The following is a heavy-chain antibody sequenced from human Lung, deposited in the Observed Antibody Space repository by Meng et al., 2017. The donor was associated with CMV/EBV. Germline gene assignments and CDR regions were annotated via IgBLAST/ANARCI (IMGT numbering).Heavy chain of an antibody. J-gene: IGHJ5*02. CDR1: RGSISGSY. V-gene: IGHV4-59*03. Sequence: TVSRGSISGSYWTWIRQSPGKGLEWIGYMSYSGITNYNPSLESRVTTSIDTSKNQFSLKLSSVTTADTAVYYCAKVSGRLLWSAYFDPWGQGTLVTVSS. D-gene: IGHD3-3*01. CDR3: AKVSGRLLWSAYFDP. CDR2: MSYSGIT.